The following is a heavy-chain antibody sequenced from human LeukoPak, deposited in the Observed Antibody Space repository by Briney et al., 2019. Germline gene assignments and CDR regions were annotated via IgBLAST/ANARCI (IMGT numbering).Heavy chain of an antibody. CDR3: ARHPYCSSTSCYLKDWFDP. CDR2: IYYSGST. J-gene: IGHJ5*02. V-gene: IGHV4-39*01. Sequence: PSETLSLTCAVYGGSFSGYYWGWIRQPPGKGLEWIGSIYYSGSTYYNPSLKSRVTISVDTSKNQFSLKLSSVTAADTAVYYCARHPYCSSTSCYLKDWFDPWGQGTLVTVSS. D-gene: IGHD2-2*01. CDR1: GGSFSGYY.